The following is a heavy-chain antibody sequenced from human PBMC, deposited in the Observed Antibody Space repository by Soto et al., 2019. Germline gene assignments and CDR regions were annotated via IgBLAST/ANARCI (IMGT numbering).Heavy chain of an antibody. CDR2: IIPIFGTA. CDR3: AGYGAYAINWFDP. Sequence: ASVKVSCKASRGTFSSYAISWVRQAPGQGLEWMGGIIPIFGTANYAQKFQGRVTITADESTSTAYMELSSLRSEDTAVYYCAGYGAYAINWFDPWGQGTLVTVSS. D-gene: IGHD4-17*01. CDR1: RGTFSSYA. V-gene: IGHV1-69*13. J-gene: IGHJ5*02.